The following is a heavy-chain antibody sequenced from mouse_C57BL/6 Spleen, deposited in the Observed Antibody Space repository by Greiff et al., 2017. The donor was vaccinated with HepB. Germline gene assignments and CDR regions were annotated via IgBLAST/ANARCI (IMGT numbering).Heavy chain of an antibody. CDR3: AREAYDGYFDY. V-gene: IGHV3-6*01. D-gene: IGHD2-3*01. J-gene: IGHJ2*01. CDR2: ISYDGSN. Sequence: EVQLQESGPGLVKPSQSLSLTCSVTGYSITSGYYWNWIRQFPGNKLEWMGYISYDGSNNYNPSLKNRISITRDTSKNQFILKLNSVTTEDTATYYCAREAYDGYFDYWGQGTTLTVSS. CDR1: GYSITSGYY.